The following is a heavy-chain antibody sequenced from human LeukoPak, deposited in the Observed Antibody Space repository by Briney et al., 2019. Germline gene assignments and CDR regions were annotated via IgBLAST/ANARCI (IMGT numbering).Heavy chain of an antibody. Sequence: ASVKVSCKSSGYTFTSYDINWVRQATGQGLAWMGWMNPNSGNTGYAQKFQGRVTMTRNTSISTAYMELSSLRSEDTAVYYCARGAHNNVYPNWFDPWGQGTLVTVSS. CDR2: MNPNSGNT. CDR3: ARGAHNNVYPNWFDP. CDR1: GYTFTSYD. J-gene: IGHJ5*02. V-gene: IGHV1-8*01. D-gene: IGHD1/OR15-1a*01.